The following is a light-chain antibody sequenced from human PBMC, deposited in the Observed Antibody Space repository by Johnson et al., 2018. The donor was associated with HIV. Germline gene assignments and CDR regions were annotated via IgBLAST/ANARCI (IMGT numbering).Light chain of an antibody. Sequence: QSLLTQPPSVSAAPGQKVTISCSGSRSNIGNNYVSWYQQLPGTAPKLLISNNSKRPSGIPDRFSGSKSGTSATLGITGLQAGDEADDYCGTWDNSLSPLCVFGSGTTITVL. J-gene: IGLJ1*01. V-gene: IGLV1-51*01. CDR2: NNS. CDR1: RSNIGNNY. CDR3: GTWDNSLSPLCV.